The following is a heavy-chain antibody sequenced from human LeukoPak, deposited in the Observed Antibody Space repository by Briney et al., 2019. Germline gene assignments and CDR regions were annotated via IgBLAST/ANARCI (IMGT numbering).Heavy chain of an antibody. CDR3: ARGPYSYDSSGAFDI. J-gene: IGHJ3*02. V-gene: IGHV4-61*02. Sequence: SETLSLTCTVSGDSISSGDYYWSWIRQPAGKGLEWIGRISGSGSTYYNPSLKSRVTISVDTSKNQFSLKLSSVTAADTAVYFCARGPYSYDSSGAFDIWGQGTMVTVSS. CDR1: GDSISSGDYY. CDR2: ISGSGST. D-gene: IGHD3-22*01.